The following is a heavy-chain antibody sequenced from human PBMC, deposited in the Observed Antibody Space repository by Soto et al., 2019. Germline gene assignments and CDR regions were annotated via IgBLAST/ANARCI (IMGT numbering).Heavy chain of an antibody. J-gene: IGHJ5*02. CDR3: ARDYYGSGSYYKGWFDP. D-gene: IGHD3-10*01. V-gene: IGHV3-7*03. CDR1: GFTFSSYW. Sequence: GGLRGTCAASGFTFSSYWMSWVRQAPGKGLEWVANIKQDGSEKYYVDSVKGRFTISRDNAKNSLYLQMNSLRAEDTAVYYCARDYYGSGSYYKGWFDPWGQGTLVTVYS. CDR2: IKQDGSEK.